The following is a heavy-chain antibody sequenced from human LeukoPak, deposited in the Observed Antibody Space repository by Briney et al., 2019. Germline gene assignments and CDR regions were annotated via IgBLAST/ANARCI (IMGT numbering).Heavy chain of an antibody. CDR3: ARDTGAYDFRSGYLFDY. J-gene: IGHJ4*02. D-gene: IGHD3-3*01. CDR2: ISSSSSYI. CDR1: GFTFSSYS. Sequence: GGSLRLSCAASGFTFSSYSMNWVRQAPGKGLEWVSSISSSSSYIYYADSVKGRFTISRDNAKNSLYLQMNSLRAEDTAVYYCARDTGAYDFRSGYLFDYWGQGTLVTVSS. V-gene: IGHV3-21*01.